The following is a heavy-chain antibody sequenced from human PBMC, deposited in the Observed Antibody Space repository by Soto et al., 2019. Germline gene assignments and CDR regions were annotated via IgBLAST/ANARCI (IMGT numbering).Heavy chain of an antibody. CDR2: IIPIFGTA. D-gene: IGHD5-18*01. Sequence: ASVRVSCKASGGTFSSYAISWVRQAPGQGLEWMGGIIPIFGTANYAQKFQGRVTITADESTSTAYMELSSLRSEDTAVYYCARQHRMDTAMVLPPIVEVWGQGTTVTVSS. J-gene: IGHJ6*02. V-gene: IGHV1-69*13. CDR1: GGTFSSYA. CDR3: ARQHRMDTAMVLPPIVEV.